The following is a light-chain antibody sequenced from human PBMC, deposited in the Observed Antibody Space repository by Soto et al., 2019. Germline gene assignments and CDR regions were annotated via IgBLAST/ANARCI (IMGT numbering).Light chain of an antibody. CDR1: QSISSW. CDR2: RAS. Sequence: DIQMTQSPSTLSASVGDRVTITCRASQSISSWLAWYQQKAGKAPKLLIYRASSLESGVPSRFIGSGSGTEFTLTITSLQPDDFATYYCQQYNSWTFGQGTKVEIK. CDR3: QQYNSWT. V-gene: IGKV1-5*03. J-gene: IGKJ1*01.